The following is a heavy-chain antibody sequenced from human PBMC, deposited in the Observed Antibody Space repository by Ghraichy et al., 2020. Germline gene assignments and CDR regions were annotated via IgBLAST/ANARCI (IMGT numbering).Heavy chain of an antibody. D-gene: IGHD3-22*01. V-gene: IGHV3-48*02. CDR2: ISSSSSTI. CDR1: GFTFSSYS. Sequence: GESLNISCAASGFTFSSYSMNWVRQAPGKGLEWVSYISSSSSTIYYADSVKGRFTISRDNAKNSLYLQMNSLRDEDTAVYYCASTYYYDSSGYYYGYFQHWGQGTLVTVSS. CDR3: ASTYYYDSSGYYYGYFQH. J-gene: IGHJ1*01.